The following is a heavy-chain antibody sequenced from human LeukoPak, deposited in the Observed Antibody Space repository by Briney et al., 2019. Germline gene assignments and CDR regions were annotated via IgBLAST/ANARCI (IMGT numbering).Heavy chain of an antibody. V-gene: IGHV4-61*02. J-gene: IGHJ4*02. CDR2: IYTSGST. CDR3: ASSDFWSGYYTRFDY. D-gene: IGHD3-3*01. Sequence: SETLSLTCTVSGGSISSGSYYWSWIRQPAGKGLEWIGRIYTSGSTNYNPSLKSRVTISIDTSKNQFSLELSSVTAADTAVYYCASSDFWSGYYTRFDYWGQGTLATVSS. CDR1: GGSISSGSYY.